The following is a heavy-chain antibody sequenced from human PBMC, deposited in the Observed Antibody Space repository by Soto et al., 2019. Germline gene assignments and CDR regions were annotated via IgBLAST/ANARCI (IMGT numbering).Heavy chain of an antibody. V-gene: IGHV1-18*01. CDR3: AGGPPDILTGRYYYYYGMDV. Sequence: ASVKVSCKSSGYTFSTHGITCVRQAPGQGLEWMGWISAYNGDTNYAQKFQGRVTITTDESTSTAYMELSSLRSEDTAVYYCAGGPPDILTGRYYYYYGMDVWGQGTTVTVSS. J-gene: IGHJ6*02. CDR1: GYTFSTHG. CDR2: ISAYNGDT. D-gene: IGHD3-9*01.